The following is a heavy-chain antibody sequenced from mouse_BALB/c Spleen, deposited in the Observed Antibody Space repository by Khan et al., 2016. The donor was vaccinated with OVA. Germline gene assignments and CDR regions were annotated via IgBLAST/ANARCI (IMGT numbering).Heavy chain of an antibody. D-gene: IGHD2-1*01. J-gene: IGHJ4*01. CDR3: ARDVNYMDY. CDR1: GYSITSGYS. CDR2: IYYSGNI. Sequence: EVQLQESGPDLVKPSQSLSLTCTVTGYSITSGYSWHWIWQFPGNKLEWMGYIYYSGNINYNPSPKSRNPITRDTSNNQFFLQLNSVTTEDTATYYCARDVNYMDYWGQGTSVTVSS. V-gene: IGHV3-1*02.